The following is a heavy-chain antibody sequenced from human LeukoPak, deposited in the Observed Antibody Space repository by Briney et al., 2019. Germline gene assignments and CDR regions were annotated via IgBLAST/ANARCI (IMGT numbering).Heavy chain of an antibody. CDR3: AREYFHDGTDYSVFFDY. Sequence: SETLSLTCTVSGGSVSSYCWSWIRQPPGKGLEWIGYFYYSGSTNYNPSLKSRVTMSVDTSKNQFSLKLSYVTAADTAVYYCAREYFHDGTDYSVFFDYWGQGTLVTVSS. CDR1: GGSVSSYC. V-gene: IGHV4-59*02. J-gene: IGHJ4*02. CDR2: FYYSGST. D-gene: IGHD3-22*01.